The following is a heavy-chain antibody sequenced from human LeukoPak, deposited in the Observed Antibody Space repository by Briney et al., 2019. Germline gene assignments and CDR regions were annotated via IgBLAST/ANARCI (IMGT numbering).Heavy chain of an antibody. D-gene: IGHD3-10*01. J-gene: IGHJ4*02. V-gene: IGHV4-59*01. CDR3: ARAEGSGSYYYPPAFDS. Sequence: SETLSLTCTVSGGSISSYYWSWIRQPPGKGLEWIGYIYDSGSSNYNPSLKSRVTISVDTSKNQFSLKLSSVTAADTAVYYCARAEGSGSYYYPPAFDSWGQGTLVTVSS. CDR1: GGSISSYY. CDR2: IYDSGSS.